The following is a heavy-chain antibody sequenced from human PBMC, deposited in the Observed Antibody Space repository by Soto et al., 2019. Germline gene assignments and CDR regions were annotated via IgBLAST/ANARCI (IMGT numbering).Heavy chain of an antibody. Sequence: QVRLVESGGDLVKPGESLRLSCVASGFTFIDYYMNWVHQAPGKGLEWVSYISSTGKNIYYSDSVKGRFIVSRDNAKNSLFLQMNSLTVDDTAIYYCGRSHGAGSYWGRGTRVTVSS. D-gene: IGHD4-17*01. CDR2: ISSTGKNI. CDR1: GFTFIDYY. J-gene: IGHJ4*02. CDR3: GRSHGAGSY. V-gene: IGHV3-11*01.